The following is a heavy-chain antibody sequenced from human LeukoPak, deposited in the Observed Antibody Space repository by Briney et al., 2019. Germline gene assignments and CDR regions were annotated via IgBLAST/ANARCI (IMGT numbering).Heavy chain of an antibody. CDR1: GGSISSSSYY. Sequence: PSETLSLTCTVSGGSISSSSYYWGWIRQPPGKGLESIGSIYYSGSTYYNPSLKSRVTISVDTSKNQFSLKLSSVTAADTAVYYCARGGSLMDLSYYYYYMDVWGKGTTVTVSS. CDR2: IYYSGST. CDR3: ARGGSLMDLSYYYYYMDV. J-gene: IGHJ6*03. D-gene: IGHD2-15*01. V-gene: IGHV4-39*07.